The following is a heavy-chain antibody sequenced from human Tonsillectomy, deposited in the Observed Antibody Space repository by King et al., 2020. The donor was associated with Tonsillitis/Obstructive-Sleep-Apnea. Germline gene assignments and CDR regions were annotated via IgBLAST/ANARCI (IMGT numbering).Heavy chain of an antibody. V-gene: IGHV3-23*04. J-gene: IGHJ6*03. CDR2: IIGSGVRP. CDR1: GFSFSSYA. Sequence: VQLVESGGGLVQPGGSLRLSGAASGFSFSSYAMSWVRQAPGKGLEWVSAIIGSGVRPYYADSVKGRFTISRDNSKNTRYLQMNSLRAEDTAVYYCAKVTGYMDVWGKGTTVTVSS. D-gene: IGHD1-14*01. CDR3: AKVTGYMDV.